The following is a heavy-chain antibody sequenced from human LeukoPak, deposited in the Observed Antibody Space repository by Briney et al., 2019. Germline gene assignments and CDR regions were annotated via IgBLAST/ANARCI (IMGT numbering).Heavy chain of an antibody. J-gene: IGHJ4*02. V-gene: IGHV4-31*03. D-gene: IGHD3-22*01. CDR3: ARGGYYDSSEVY. CDR1: GGSISSGGYY. CDR2: IYYSGST. Sequence: TPSQTLSLTCTVSGGSISSGGYYWSWIRQHPGKGLEWIGYIYYSGSTYYNPSLKSRVTISVDTSKNQFSLKLSSVTAADTAVYYCARGGYYDSSEVYWGQGTLVTVSS.